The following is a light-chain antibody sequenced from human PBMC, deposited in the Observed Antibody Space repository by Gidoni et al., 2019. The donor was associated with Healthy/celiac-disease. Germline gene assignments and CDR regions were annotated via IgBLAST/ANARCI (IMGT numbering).Light chain of an antibody. CDR2: GAS. V-gene: IGKV3-20*01. CDR3: QQYGSSKIT. J-gene: IGKJ5*01. Sequence: ILLTQSPGTLSLSPGERAILSCRASQSGSSSYLAWYQQKPGQATRLLIYGASSRATGIPERFSGSGSGTEFNLTISRLEPEDFAVYYCQQYGSSKITFGKGTRLEIK. CDR1: QSGSSSY.